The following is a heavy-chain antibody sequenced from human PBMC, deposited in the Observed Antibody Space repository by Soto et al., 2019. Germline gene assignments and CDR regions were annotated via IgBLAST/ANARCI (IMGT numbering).Heavy chain of an antibody. CDR1: GYTFTSYD. CDR2: MNPNSGNT. Sequence: ASVKVSCKASGYTFTSYDINWVRQATGQGLEWMGWMNPNSGNTGYAQKFQGRVTMTRNTSISTAYMELSSLRSEDTAVYYCARAPPYYDFWSDYYIRGVGSHYGMDVWGQGTTVTVSS. D-gene: IGHD3-3*01. J-gene: IGHJ6*02. CDR3: ARAPPYYDFWSDYYIRGVGSHYGMDV. V-gene: IGHV1-8*01.